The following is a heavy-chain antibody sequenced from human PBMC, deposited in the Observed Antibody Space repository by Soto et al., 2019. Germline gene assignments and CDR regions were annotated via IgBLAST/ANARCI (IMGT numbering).Heavy chain of an antibody. CDR2: ISGSGGST. D-gene: IGHD6-6*01. J-gene: IGHJ4*02. Sequence: GGSLRLSCAASGFTFRSYGMSWVRQAPGKGLEWVSAISGSGGSTYYADSVKGRFIISRDNSKNTLYLQMNSLRAEDTAVYYCASGRTHNSSSFPFDYWGQGTLVTVSS. V-gene: IGHV3-23*01. CDR3: ASGRTHNSSSFPFDY. CDR1: GFTFRSYG.